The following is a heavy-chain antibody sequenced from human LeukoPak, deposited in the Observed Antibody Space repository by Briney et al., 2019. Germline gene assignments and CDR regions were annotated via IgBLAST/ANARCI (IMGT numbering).Heavy chain of an antibody. CDR1: GFTFSSYG. J-gene: IGHJ5*02. Sequence: PGGSLRLSCAASGFTFSSYGMSWVRQAPGKGLEWVSAISGSGGSTYYADSVKGRFTISRDNSKNSLYLQMNSLRTEDTALYYCAKDLFHRYSSSWGFDPWGQGTLVTVSS. CDR2: ISGSGGST. D-gene: IGHD6-13*01. V-gene: IGHV3-23*01. CDR3: AKDLFHRYSSSWGFDP.